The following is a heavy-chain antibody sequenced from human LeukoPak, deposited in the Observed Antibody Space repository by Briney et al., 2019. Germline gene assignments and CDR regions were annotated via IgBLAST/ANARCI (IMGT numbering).Heavy chain of an antibody. CDR2: IRGSGANP. Sequence: PGGSLRLSCAASGFTFRTYAMTWVRQAPGKGLEWVSGIRGSGANPYYGDSVKGRFTISRDNSRNTLYLQMSSLRAEDTAIYYCAKDIRDYEILTGSGGVDYWGQGTLVTVSS. CDR1: GFTFRTYA. J-gene: IGHJ4*02. D-gene: IGHD3-9*01. V-gene: IGHV3-23*01. CDR3: AKDIRDYEILTGSGGVDY.